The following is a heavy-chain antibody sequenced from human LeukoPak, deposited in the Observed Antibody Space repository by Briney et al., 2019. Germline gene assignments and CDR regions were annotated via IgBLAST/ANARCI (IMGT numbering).Heavy chain of an antibody. CDR3: AREDKWRDFDL. J-gene: IGHJ2*01. Sequence: ASVKVSCKVSGYTLTELSMHWVRQAPGKGLEWMGGFDPEDGETIYAQKFQGRVTMTTDTSTSTAYMELRSLRSDDTAVYYCAREDKWRDFDLWGRGTLVTVSS. V-gene: IGHV1-24*01. CDR1: GYTLTELS. CDR2: FDPEDGET. D-gene: IGHD1-26*01.